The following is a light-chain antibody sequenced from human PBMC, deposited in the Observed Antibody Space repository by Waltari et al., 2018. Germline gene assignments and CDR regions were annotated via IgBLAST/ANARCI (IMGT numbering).Light chain of an antibody. CDR2: WAS. CDR1: QSVLYSSNNKNY. CDR3: QQYYSTPLT. J-gene: IGKJ4*01. Sequence: DIVMTQSPDSVAVSLGERATINCKSSQSVLYSSNNKNYLAWYQEKPGQPPKLLIYWASTRESGVPDRFSGSGSGTDFTLTISSLQAEDVALYYCQQYYSTPLTFGGGTKVEIK. V-gene: IGKV4-1*01.